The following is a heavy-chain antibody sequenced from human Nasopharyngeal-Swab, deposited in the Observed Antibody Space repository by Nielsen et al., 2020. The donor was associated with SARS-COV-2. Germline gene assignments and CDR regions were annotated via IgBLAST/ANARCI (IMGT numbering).Heavy chain of an antibody. Sequence: ASVKVSCKASGYTFTSYGISWVRQAPGQGLEWMGWISAYNGNTNYAQKFQGRVTMTRDTSISTAYMELSRLRSDDTAVYYCARDSVFSIFGVVSSDYWGQGTLVTVSS. CDR2: ISAYNGNT. J-gene: IGHJ4*02. CDR3: ARDSVFSIFGVVSSDY. CDR1: GYTFTSYG. D-gene: IGHD3-3*01. V-gene: IGHV1-18*01.